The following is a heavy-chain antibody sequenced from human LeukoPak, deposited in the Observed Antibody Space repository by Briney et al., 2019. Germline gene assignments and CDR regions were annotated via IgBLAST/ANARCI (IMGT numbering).Heavy chain of an antibody. CDR3: ARGSRWIQLWSFDY. CDR2: IYYSGST. CDR1: GGSISSYY. V-gene: IGHV4-59*01. D-gene: IGHD5-18*01. J-gene: IGHJ4*02. Sequence: SETLSLTCTVSGGSISSYYWSWIRQPPGKGLEWIGYIYYSGSTNYNPSLKSRVTISVDTSKNQFSLKPSSVTAADTAVYYCARGSRWIQLWSFDYWGQGTLVTVSS.